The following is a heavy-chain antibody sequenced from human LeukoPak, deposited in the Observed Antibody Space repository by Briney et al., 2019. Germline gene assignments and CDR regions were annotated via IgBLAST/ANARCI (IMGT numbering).Heavy chain of an antibody. J-gene: IGHJ3*02. V-gene: IGHV4-4*07. CDR1: GGSISGYY. CDR2: VYSSGST. CDR3: ARKSGGSSASAFDI. Sequence: SETLSLTCTVSGGSISGYYWNWIRQPAGQGLEYIGRVYSSGSTAYNPSLKSRVTMSLDTSKNQFSLRLRPVTAADTAVYYCARKSGGSSASAFDIWGQGKMVTVSS. D-gene: IGHD6-6*01.